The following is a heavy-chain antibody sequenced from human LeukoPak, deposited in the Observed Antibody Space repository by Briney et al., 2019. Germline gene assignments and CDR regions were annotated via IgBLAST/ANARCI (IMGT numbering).Heavy chain of an antibody. V-gene: IGHV3-30*04. CDR1: GFTFSSYA. CDR3: TMTRKMDY. Sequence: GRSLRLSCAASGFTFSSYAMHWVRQAPGKVLEWVAVISYDGSNKYYADSVKGRFTISRDNSKNTLYLQMNSLRAEDTAVYYCTMTRKMDYWGQGTLVTVSS. CDR2: ISYDGSNK. J-gene: IGHJ4*02. D-gene: IGHD3-22*01.